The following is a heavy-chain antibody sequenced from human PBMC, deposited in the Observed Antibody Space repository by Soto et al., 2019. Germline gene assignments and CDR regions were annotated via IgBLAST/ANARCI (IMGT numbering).Heavy chain of an antibody. CDR2: ISGSGTSP. J-gene: IGHJ5*02. D-gene: IGHD1-26*01. V-gene: IGHV3-23*04. CDR1: GFIFGDHV. Sequence: EVQLVESGGRLVQRGGSLRLSCSGSGFIFGDHVMDWVRQAPGKGLEWVAGISGSGTSPFFRDSVKGRFTISRDNSKNTVYLEMNNLRDEDSAMYFCARVTHSYSGSHALDAWGLGTLVTVSS. CDR3: ARVTHSYSGSHALDA.